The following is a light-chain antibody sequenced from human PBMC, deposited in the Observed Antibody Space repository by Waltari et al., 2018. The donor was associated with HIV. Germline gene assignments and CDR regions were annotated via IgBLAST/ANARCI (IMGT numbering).Light chain of an antibody. V-gene: IGKV3-15*01. J-gene: IGKJ4*02. CDR3: QQYNNWPRT. CDR2: GAS. Sequence: EIVITQSPVTLSVSPGEPGTLSCRASQSINNTLAWYQHKPGQAPRLLIYGASTRATGIPARFSGSGSGTDFSLNISTLQSEDFAVYYCQQYNNWPRTFGRGTKVEIK. CDR1: QSINNT.